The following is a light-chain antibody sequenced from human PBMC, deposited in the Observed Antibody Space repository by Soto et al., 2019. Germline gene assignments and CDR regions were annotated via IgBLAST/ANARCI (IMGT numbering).Light chain of an antibody. CDR2: GVT. Sequence: QSALTQPASVSGSPGQSITISCAGTSSDVGSYDYVCWYQQHPGKAPKLMISGVTKRPSGVSSRFSGSKSGNTASLTISGLQDEDEADYYCSSYTTTSALGVVFGGGTKVTVL. V-gene: IGLV2-14*01. CDR3: SSYTTTSALGVV. J-gene: IGLJ2*01. CDR1: SSDVGSYDY.